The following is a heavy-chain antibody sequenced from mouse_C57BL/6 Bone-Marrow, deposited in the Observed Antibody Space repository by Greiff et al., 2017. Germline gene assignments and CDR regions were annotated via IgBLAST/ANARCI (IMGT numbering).Heavy chain of an antibody. Sequence: EVKLQESGGGLVQPGGSMKLSCVASGFTFSNYWMNWVRQSPEKGLEWVAQIRLKSDNYATHYAESVKGRFTISRDDSKSSVYLQMNNLRAEDTGIYYCTEGIYYGSRWYFDVWGTGTTVTVSS. V-gene: IGHV6-3*01. CDR2: IRLKSDNYAT. CDR1: GFTFSNYW. D-gene: IGHD1-1*01. J-gene: IGHJ1*03. CDR3: TEGIYYGSRWYFDV.